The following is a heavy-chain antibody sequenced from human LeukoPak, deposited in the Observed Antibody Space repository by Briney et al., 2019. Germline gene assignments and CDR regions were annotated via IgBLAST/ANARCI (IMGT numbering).Heavy chain of an antibody. CDR3: ARGRNAIDY. J-gene: IGHJ4*02. D-gene: IGHD1-1*01. V-gene: IGHV4-4*02. Sequence: SETLSLTCAVSGGSISSSNWWSWVRQPPGKGLEWIGEINHSGSTNYNPSLKSRVTISVDTSKNQFSLKLSSVTAADTAVYYCARGRNAIDYWGQGTLVTVSS. CDR1: GGSISSSNW. CDR2: INHSGST.